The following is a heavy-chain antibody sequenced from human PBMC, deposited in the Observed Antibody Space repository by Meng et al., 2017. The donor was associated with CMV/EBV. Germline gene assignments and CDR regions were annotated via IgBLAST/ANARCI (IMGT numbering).Heavy chain of an antibody. CDR2: IHDSGST. CDR1: GFTFSSYA. D-gene: IGHD3-3*01. Sequence: GSLRLSCAASGFTFSSYAMSWVRQAPGKGLEWIGHIHDSGSTYYNPSLKSRVTISVDTSKNQFSLQLSSVTAADTAVYYCERVREGFWSGFSTFDYWGQGTLVTVSS. CDR3: ERVREGFWSGFSTFDY. J-gene: IGHJ4*02. V-gene: IGHV4-59*01.